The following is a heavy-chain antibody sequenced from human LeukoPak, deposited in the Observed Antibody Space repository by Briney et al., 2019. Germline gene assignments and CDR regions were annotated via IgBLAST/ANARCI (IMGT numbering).Heavy chain of an antibody. D-gene: IGHD1-26*01. CDR3: ARKRVGATFVFDY. V-gene: IGHV4-59*01. CDR2: IYYSGST. CDR1: GGSISSYY. Sequence: PSETLSLTCTVSGGSISSYYWSWIRQPPGKGLEWIGYIYYSGSTNYNPSLKSRVTISVDTSKNQFSLKLSSVTAADTAVYYCARKRVGATFVFDYWGQGTLVTVSS. J-gene: IGHJ4*02.